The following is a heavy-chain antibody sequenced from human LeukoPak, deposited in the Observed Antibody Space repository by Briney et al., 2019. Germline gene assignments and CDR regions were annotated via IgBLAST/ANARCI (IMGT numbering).Heavy chain of an antibody. CDR3: VKEARGTTVYY. Sequence: GGSLRLSCVASRFSVSDNYMSWVRQTQGEGLEWVSVIFGGSTYYADSVKGRFTISRDNSKNTLYLQTDSLRAEDTAVYYCVKEARGTTVYYWGRGTLVTVSS. V-gene: IGHV3-66*01. D-gene: IGHD4-17*01. J-gene: IGHJ4*02. CDR1: RFSVSDNY. CDR2: IFGGST.